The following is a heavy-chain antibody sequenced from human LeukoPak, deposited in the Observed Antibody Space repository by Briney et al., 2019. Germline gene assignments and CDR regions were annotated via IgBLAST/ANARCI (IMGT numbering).Heavy chain of an antibody. CDR3: ASGVGWELARMAS. CDR1: GGSISSGNYY. Sequence: SETLSLTCTVSGGSISSGNYYWSWIRQPAGKGLEWIGRIYTSGSTNYNPSLKSRVTISIDTSNNQFSLRLRSVTAADTAIYYCASGVGWELARMASWGQGTLVTVSS. V-gene: IGHV4-61*02. D-gene: IGHD3-3*01. CDR2: IYTSGST. J-gene: IGHJ5*02.